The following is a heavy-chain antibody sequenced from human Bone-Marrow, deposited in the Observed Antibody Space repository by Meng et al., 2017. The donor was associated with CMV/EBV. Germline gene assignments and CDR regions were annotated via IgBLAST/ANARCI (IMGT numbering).Heavy chain of an antibody. CDR3: ANPASSSWPNWFDP. CDR1: GFTFSSYG. V-gene: IGHV3-30*02. J-gene: IGHJ5*02. Sequence: GGSLRLSCAASGFTFSSYGMHWVRQAPGKGLEWVAFIRYDGSNKYYADSVKGRFTISRDNSKNTLYLQMNSLRAGDTAVYYCANPASSSWPNWFDPWGQGTLVTVSS. D-gene: IGHD6-13*01. CDR2: IRYDGSNK.